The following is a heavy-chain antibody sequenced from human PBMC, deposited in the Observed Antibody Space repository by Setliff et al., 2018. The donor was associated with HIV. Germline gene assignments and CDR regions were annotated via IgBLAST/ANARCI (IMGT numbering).Heavy chain of an antibody. CDR3: ARASRWGSIPFDY. CDR2: IYNSGGT. CDR1: GGSISTGGYY. D-gene: IGHD2-21*01. J-gene: IGHJ4*02. Sequence: TLSLTCTVSGGSISTGGYYWSWIRQHPGKGLEWIGYIYNSGGTYYNPSLKSRITMSMDTSKNQFSLKLNSVTAADTAVYFCARASRWGSIPFDYWGQGTLVTVSS. V-gene: IGHV4-31*03.